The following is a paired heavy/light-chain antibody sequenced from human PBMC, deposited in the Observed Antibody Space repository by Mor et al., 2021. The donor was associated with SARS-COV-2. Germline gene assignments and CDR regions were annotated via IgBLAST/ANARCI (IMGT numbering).Light chain of an antibody. CDR1: QSISSY. CDR3: QQSYSTPRT. Sequence: DIQMTQSPSSLSASVGDRVTITCRASQSISSYLNWYQQKPGKAPKLLIYAASSFQSGVPSRFSGSGSGTDFTLTISSLQPEDFATYYCQQSYSTPRTFGQGTKVEIK. V-gene: IGKV1-39*01. CDR2: AAS. J-gene: IGKJ1*01.
Heavy chain of an antibody. CDR2: ISSSSRYI. CDR1: GFTFSNYS. CDR3: ARASTSWYYFDF. D-gene: IGHD6-13*01. V-gene: IGHV3-21*01. Sequence: EVQLVESGGGLVKPGGSLRLSCAASGFTFSNYSMNWVRQAPGKGLEWVSSISSSSRYIYYADSLQGRFTISRDNARNSLYLQMNSLRAEDTAVYYCARASTSWYYFDFWGQGTLVTVSS. J-gene: IGHJ4*02.